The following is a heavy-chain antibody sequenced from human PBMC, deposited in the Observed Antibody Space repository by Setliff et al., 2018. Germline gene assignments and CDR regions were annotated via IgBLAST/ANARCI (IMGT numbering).Heavy chain of an antibody. CDR2: IYIGGSA. J-gene: IGHJ6*03. Sequence: PSETLSLTCTVSGGSISSYYWGWIRQPAGKGLEWIGHIYIGGSANYNPSLKGRVTMSIDTSKNQFSLKLNSVTAADMAVYYCAREQWLDPPGYYYMDVWAKGTTVTVSS. CDR1: GGSISSYY. CDR3: AREQWLDPPGYYYMDV. V-gene: IGHV4-4*07. D-gene: IGHD6-19*01.